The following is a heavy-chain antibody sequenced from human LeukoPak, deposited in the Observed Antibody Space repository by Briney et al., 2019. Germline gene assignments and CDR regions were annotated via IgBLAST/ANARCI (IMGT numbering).Heavy chain of an antibody. J-gene: IGHJ4*02. D-gene: IGHD5-24*01. Sequence: ASVKVSCKASGYTFTGYHMHWVRQAPGQGLEWMGRINPNSGDTNYAQKFQGRVTMTRDTSISTAYMELSRLRSDDTAVYYCARAGGGDGYNYVYWGQGTLVTVSS. CDR3: ARAGGGDGYNYVY. V-gene: IGHV1-2*06. CDR2: INPNSGDT. CDR1: GYTFTGYH.